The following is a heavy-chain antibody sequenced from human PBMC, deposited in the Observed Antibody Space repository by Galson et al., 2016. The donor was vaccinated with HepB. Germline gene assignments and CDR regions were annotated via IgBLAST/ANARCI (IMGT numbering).Heavy chain of an antibody. CDR1: SGAISVYY. CDR2: VFHDGST. D-gene: IGHD5-24*01. V-gene: IGHV4-59*01. J-gene: IGHJ5*02. Sequence: SETLSLTCTVSSGAISVYYWTWIRQSPGKGLERIGYVFHDGSTDYNPSLNSRVTMSLDTYRNQFSLRLNSVTAADTAVYYCVKVRDGGMFDRWGQGILVTVSS. CDR3: VKVRDGGMFDR.